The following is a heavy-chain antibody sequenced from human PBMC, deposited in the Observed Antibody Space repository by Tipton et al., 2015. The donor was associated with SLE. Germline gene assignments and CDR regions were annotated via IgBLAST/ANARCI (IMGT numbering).Heavy chain of an antibody. CDR3: ARQPSNGGWYGYYFDY. V-gene: IGHV4-61*05. Sequence: TLSLTCTVSGGSISSSSYYWGWIRQPPGKGLEWIGYIYYSGSTNYNPSLKSRVTISVDTSKNQFSLKLSSVTAADTAVYYCARQPSNGGWYGYYFDYWGQGTLVIVSS. J-gene: IGHJ4*02. CDR1: GGSISSSSYY. D-gene: IGHD6-19*01. CDR2: IYYSGST.